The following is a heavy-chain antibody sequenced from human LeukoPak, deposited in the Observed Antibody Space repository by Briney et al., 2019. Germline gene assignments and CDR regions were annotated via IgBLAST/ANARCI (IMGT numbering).Heavy chain of an antibody. V-gene: IGHV3-7*03. J-gene: IGHJ3*02. CDR3: ARVAAADAFDI. D-gene: IGHD6-13*01. CDR2: IKEDGGER. CDR1: GFTFSSYG. Sequence: GGSLRLSCAASGFTFSSYGMHWVRQAPGKGLEWVANIKEDGGERFYVDSVKGRFSISRDNAKNSLYLQMNSLRAEDTALYYCARVAAADAFDIWGQGTMVTVSS.